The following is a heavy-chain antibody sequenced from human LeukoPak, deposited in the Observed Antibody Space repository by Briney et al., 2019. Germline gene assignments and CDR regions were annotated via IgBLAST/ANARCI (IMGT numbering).Heavy chain of an antibody. D-gene: IGHD6-13*01. J-gene: IGHJ4*02. CDR1: GGSFIGYS. CDR3: ARGRYAAGQFDY. Sequence: SETLSLTCAASGGSFIGYSWSWIRQPAGKGLEWIGRIYTSGSTNYNPSLKSRVTISVDTSKNQFSLKLSSVTAADTAVYYCARGRYAAGQFDYWGQGTLVTVSS. CDR2: IYTSGST. V-gene: IGHV4-4*07.